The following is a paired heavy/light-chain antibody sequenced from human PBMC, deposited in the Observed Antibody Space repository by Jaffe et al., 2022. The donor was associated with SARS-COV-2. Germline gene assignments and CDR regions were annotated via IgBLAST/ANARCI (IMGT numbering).Light chain of an antibody. CDR2: KAS. Sequence: DIQMTQSPSTLSASIGDRVTITCRASQSISGWLAWYQQKPGKAPKLLIYKASSLESGVPSRFSGRGSGTEFTLTISSLQPDDFATYYCQQYKSDWGTFGQGTKVEIK. J-gene: IGKJ1*01. CDR3: QQYKSDWGT. V-gene: IGKV1-5*03. CDR1: QSISGW.
Heavy chain of an antibody. J-gene: IGHJ4*02. CDR3: ARAPLTPYYNDNSGYYFDL. CDR2: IIPVFGAA. V-gene: IGHV1-69*01. D-gene: IGHD3-22*01. Sequence: QVQLVQSGAEMKKPGSSVKVSCKASGGTFSSYAVSWVRQAPGQGLEWMGGIIPVFGAANYGQKFLARITITADESTNTAYMEMSSLRSDDTAVYYCARAPLTPYYNDNSGYYFDLWGQGTLVTVSS. CDR1: GGTFSSYA.